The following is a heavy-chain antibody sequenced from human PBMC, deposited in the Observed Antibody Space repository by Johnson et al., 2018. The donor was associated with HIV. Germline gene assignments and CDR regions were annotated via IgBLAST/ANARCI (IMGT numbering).Heavy chain of an antibody. CDR1: GFTFSSYD. J-gene: IGHJ3*02. D-gene: IGHD5-24*01. CDR3: AISWGRWLQWDDAFDI. Sequence: VQLVESGGGVVQPGRSLRLSCAASGFTFSSYDMHWVRQDTGKGLEWVSAIGTAGDTYYPGSVKGRFTISRDNSKNTLYLQMNSLRAEDTAVYYCAISWGRWLQWDDAFDIWGQGTMVTVSS. CDR2: IGTAGDT. V-gene: IGHV3-13*01.